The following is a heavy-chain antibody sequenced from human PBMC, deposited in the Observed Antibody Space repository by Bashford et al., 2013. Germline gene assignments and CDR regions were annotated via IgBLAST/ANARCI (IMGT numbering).Heavy chain of an antibody. Sequence: ASVKVSCKASGYTFTNYAMHWVRQAPGQGLEWMGIINPSGGSTFFAQHFQGRVTMTSDTSTNTVSMELSSLTSEDTAVYYCTRQTHVGTLSTSENYFGHWGQGTLVTVSS. J-gene: IGHJ4*02. CDR1: GYTFTNYA. V-gene: IGHV1-46*01. CDR2: INPSGGST. CDR3: TRQTHVGTLSTSENYFGH. D-gene: IGHD2-15*01.